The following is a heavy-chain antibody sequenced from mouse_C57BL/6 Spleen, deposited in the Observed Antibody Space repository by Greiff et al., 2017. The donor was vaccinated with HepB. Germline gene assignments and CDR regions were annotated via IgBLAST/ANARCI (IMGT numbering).Heavy chain of an antibody. J-gene: IGHJ3*01. V-gene: IGHV1-62-2*01. CDR3: ARHEENYDTFAY. Sequence: QVQLKESGAELVKPGASVKLSRKASGYTFTEYTIHWVKQRPGQGLEWIGWFYPGSGSIKYNEKFKDKATLTADKSSSTVYMELSRLTSEDSAVYFCARHEENYDTFAYWGQGTLVTVSA. D-gene: IGHD2-4*01. CDR1: GYTFTEYT. CDR2: FYPGSGSI.